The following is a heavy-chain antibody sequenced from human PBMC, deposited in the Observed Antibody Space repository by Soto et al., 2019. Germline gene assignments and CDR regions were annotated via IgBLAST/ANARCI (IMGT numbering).Heavy chain of an antibody. CDR3: ARVYGGSSSYNYYYYMDV. J-gene: IGHJ6*03. CDR1: GFTFSSYS. V-gene: IGHV3-48*01. CDR2: ISSSSSTI. Sequence: GGSLRLSCAASGFTFSSYSMNWVRQAPGKGLEWVSYISSSSSTIYYADSVKGRFTISRDNAKNSLYLQMNSLRAEDTAVYYCARVYGGSSSYNYYYYMDVWGKGTTVTVSS. D-gene: IGHD6-6*01.